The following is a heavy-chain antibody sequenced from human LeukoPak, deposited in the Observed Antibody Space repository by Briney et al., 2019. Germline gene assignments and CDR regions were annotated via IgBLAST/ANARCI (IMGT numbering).Heavy chain of an antibody. CDR1: GGSISSSNW. CDR3: ASIRTYYDILTDDY. CDR2: IYHSGST. J-gene: IGHJ4*02. D-gene: IGHD3-9*01. Sequence: SGTLFLTCAVSGGSISSSNWWSWVRQPPGKGLEWIGEIYHSGSTNYNPSLKSRVTISVDKSKNQFSLKLSSVTAADTAVYYCASIRTYYDILTDDYWGQGTLVTVSS. V-gene: IGHV4-4*02.